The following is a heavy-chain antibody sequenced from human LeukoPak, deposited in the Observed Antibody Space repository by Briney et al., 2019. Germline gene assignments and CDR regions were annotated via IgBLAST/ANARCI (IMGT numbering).Heavy chain of an antibody. D-gene: IGHD2-2*01. CDR3: ARDNHVPAAIWRFDY. CDR2: ISSSSSYI. CDR1: GFTFSSYN. J-gene: IGHJ4*02. V-gene: IGHV3-21*01. Sequence: GGSLRLSCAASGFTFSSYNMNWVRKAPGKGLEWVSSISSSSSYIYYADSVKGRFTISRDNAKNSLYLQMNSLRAEDTAVYYCARDNHVPAAIWRFDYWGQGTLVTVSS.